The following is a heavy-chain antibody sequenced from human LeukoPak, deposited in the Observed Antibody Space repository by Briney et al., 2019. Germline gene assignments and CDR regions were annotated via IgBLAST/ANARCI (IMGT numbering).Heavy chain of an antibody. D-gene: IGHD3-10*01. CDR1: GFTFDDCA. CDR2: INWDGSAT. J-gene: IGHJ4*02. CDR3: VKGSVDFLWGVEF. Sequence: GGSLKLSCAASGFTFDDCAMYWVRQAPGKGLEWISLINWDGSATYYAASVEGRFTVSRDNLKNSLSLQMNTLRPEDTAFYYCVKGSVDFLWGVEFWGQGTLVTVSS. V-gene: IGHV3-43D*03.